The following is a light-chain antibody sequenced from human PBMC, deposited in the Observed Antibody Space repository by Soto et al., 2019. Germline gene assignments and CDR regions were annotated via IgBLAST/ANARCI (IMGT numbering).Light chain of an antibody. V-gene: IGKV3-20*01. CDR2: GAS. CDR3: HQHVSPPHT. Sequence: EIVLTQSPGTLSLSPGERATLSCRASQSISSDFLAWYQQKPGQAPRLLIYGASSRATGIPDRFSRSGSGTDFTLTISRLEPEDFAVFYCHQHVSPPHTFGQGTKVEIK. CDR1: QSISSDF. J-gene: IGKJ1*01.